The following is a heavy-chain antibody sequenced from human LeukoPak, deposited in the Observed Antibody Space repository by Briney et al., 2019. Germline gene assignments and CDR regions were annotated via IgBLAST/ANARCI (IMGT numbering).Heavy chain of an antibody. Sequence: GGSLRLSCAASGFTFSTHGMNWVRQAPGKGLEWVSFIDTTISYKYYAESVKGRFTISRDNAKNSLYLQMDSLRADDTAFYYCARGRSITILRGVAISDGFDIWGQGTMVTVSS. CDR2: IDTTISYK. J-gene: IGHJ3*02. CDR1: GFTFSTHG. D-gene: IGHD3-10*01. V-gene: IGHV3-21*01. CDR3: ARGRSITILRGVAISDGFDI.